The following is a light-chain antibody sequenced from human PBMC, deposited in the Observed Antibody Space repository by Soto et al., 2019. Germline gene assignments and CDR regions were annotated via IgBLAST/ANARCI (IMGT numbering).Light chain of an antibody. Sequence: VDRVTIPCLASQSISGWLAWYQQKPGKAPKLLIYDASSLESGVPSRFSGSGSGTEFTLTITSLQPDDFATYYCQQYNSYPWTFGQGTKVDI. CDR3: QQYNSYPWT. CDR2: DAS. CDR1: QSISGW. J-gene: IGKJ1*01. V-gene: IGKV1-5*01.